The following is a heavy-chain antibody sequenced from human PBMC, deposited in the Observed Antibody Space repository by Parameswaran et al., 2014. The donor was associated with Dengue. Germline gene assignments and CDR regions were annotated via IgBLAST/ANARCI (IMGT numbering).Heavy chain of an antibody. CDR2: ISWNSGSI. D-gene: IGHD4-23*01. J-gene: IGHJ3*02. Sequence: AMPGVRQAPGKGLEWVSGISWNSGSIGYADSVKGRFTISRDNAKNSLYLQMNSLRAEDTALYYCAKDIGGNSQLAAFDIWGQGTMVTVSS. CDR3: AKDIGGNSQLAAFDI. CDR1: A. V-gene: IGHV3-9*01.